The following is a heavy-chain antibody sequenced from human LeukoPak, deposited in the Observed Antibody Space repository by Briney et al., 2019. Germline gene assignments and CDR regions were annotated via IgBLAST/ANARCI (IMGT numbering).Heavy chain of an antibody. D-gene: IGHD2-2*02. CDR1: GGSISSYY. Sequence: TSETLSLTCTVSGGSISSYYWSWIRQPPGKGLEWIGYIYYSGSTNYNPSLKSRVTISIDTSKNQFSLKLSSVTAADTAVYYCARGGYCSSTSCYTGTFDYWGQGTLVTVSS. CDR3: ARGGYCSSTSCYTGTFDY. J-gene: IGHJ4*02. CDR2: IYYSGST. V-gene: IGHV4-59*01.